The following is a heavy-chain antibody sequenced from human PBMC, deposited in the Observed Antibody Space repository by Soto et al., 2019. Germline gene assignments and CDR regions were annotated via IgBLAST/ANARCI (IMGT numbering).Heavy chain of an antibody. J-gene: IGHJ4*02. CDR3: AHSTRTYKCDSSALHFDY. CDR2: IFWDDGK. Sequence: QIALKESGPTVVKPTQTLTLTCTFSGFSLNTPEVGVDWIRQPPGKALEWLELIFWDDGKRYSPSLNSRLTITKDTAKDQVVLIMTNVDPVNTATYYFAHSTRTYKCDSSALHFDYWGQGTLVTVSS. CDR1: GFSLNTPEVG. V-gene: IGHV2-5*02. D-gene: IGHD6-19*01.